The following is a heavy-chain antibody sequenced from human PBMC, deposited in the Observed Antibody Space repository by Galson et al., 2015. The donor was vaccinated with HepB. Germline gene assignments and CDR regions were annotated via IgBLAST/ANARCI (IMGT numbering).Heavy chain of an antibody. D-gene: IGHD5-18*01. V-gene: IGHV1-18*01. Sequence: SVKVSCKASGYTFTSYGISWVRQAPGQGLEWMGWISAYNGNTNYAQKLQGRVTMTTDTSTSTAYMELRSLRSDDTAVYYCARDKIPGSGGVDTATSWGYYWGQGTLVTVSS. J-gene: IGHJ4*02. CDR2: ISAYNGNT. CDR3: ARDKIPGSGGVDTATSWGYY. CDR1: GYTFTSYG.